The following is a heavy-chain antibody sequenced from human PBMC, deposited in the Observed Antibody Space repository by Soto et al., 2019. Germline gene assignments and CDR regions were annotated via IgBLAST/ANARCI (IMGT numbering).Heavy chain of an antibody. CDR3: EARPPDTAMEDY. D-gene: IGHD5-18*01. CDR1: GYTFTGYY. Sequence: ASVKVSCKASGYTFTGYYMHWVRQAPGQGLEWMGLINPNSGGTSYAQKFQGWVTMTRDTSTSTAYMELSSLRSEDTAVYYCEARPPDTAMEDYWGQGTLVTVSS. CDR2: INPNSGGT. V-gene: IGHV1-2*04. J-gene: IGHJ4*02.